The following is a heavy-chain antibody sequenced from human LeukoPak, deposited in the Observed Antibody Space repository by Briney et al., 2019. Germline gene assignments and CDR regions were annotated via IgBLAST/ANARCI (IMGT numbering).Heavy chain of an antibody. CDR2: INPNSGGT. D-gene: IGHD3-22*01. V-gene: IGHV1-2*02. CDR3: ARDITMIVVATQAGGDY. Sequence: ASVKVSCKASGYTFTGYYMHWVRQAPGQGLEWMRWINPNSGGTNYAQKFQGRVTMTRDTSISTAYMELSRLRSDDTAVYYCARDITMIVVATQAGGDYWGQGTLVTVSS. CDR1: GYTFTGYY. J-gene: IGHJ4*02.